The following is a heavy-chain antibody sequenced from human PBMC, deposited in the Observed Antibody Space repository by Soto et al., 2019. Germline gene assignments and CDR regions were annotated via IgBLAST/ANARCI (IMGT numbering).Heavy chain of an antibody. CDR1: GFTFTSSA. CDR2: IVVGSGNT. D-gene: IGHD3-22*01. J-gene: IGHJ4*02. Sequence: GAAVKVSCKAAGFTFTSSAVQWVRQARGQRLEWIGWIVVGSGNTNYAQKFQERVTITRDMSTSTAYMELSSLRSEDTAVYYCAADTGYDSSGYNFVCWGQGTLVTVSS. V-gene: IGHV1-58*01. CDR3: AADTGYDSSGYNFVC.